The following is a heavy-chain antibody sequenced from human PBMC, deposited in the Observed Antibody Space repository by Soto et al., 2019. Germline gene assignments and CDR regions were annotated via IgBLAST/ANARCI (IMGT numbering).Heavy chain of an antibody. D-gene: IGHD6-19*01. CDR1: GFTFSTFG. CDR3: ATPRLSVAGYFDY. Sequence: QVQLVESGGGVVQPGRSLRLSCAASGFTFSTFGMHWVRQAPGKGLEWVAIISYDESNKYYADSVKGRFTIPRDNSKNTLYLQMNSLKTEDTAVYYCATPRLSVAGYFDYWGQGTLVTVSS. V-gene: IGHV3-30*03. J-gene: IGHJ4*02. CDR2: ISYDESNK.